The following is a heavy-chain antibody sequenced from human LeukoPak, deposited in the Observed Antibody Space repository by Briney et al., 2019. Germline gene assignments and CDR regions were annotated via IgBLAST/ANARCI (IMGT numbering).Heavy chain of an antibody. CDR1: GGSISSGGYY. D-gene: IGHD3-9*01. CDR2: IYYSGST. V-gene: IGHV4-31*03. CDR3: ARGFDGRNALDI. J-gene: IGHJ3*02. Sequence: SETLSLTCTVSGGSISSGGYYWSWIRQHPGKGLEWIGYIYYSGSTYYNPSLKSRVTISVDTSKNQFSLKLSSVTAADTAVYFCARGFDGRNALDIWGQGTMVTVSS.